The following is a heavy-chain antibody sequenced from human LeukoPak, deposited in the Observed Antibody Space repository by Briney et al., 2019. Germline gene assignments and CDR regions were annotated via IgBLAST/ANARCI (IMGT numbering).Heavy chain of an antibody. CDR2: ISGSGGST. Sequence: PGGSLRLSCAASGFTFSSYAMSWVRQATGKGLEWVSAISGSGGSTYCAVSVKGRFTISRDNSKNTLDLQMNSLRAEDTAVYYCAKMDCSSTSCSNAFDIWGQETMVTVSS. J-gene: IGHJ3*02. CDR1: GFTFSSYA. CDR3: AKMDCSSTSCSNAFDI. V-gene: IGHV3-23*01. D-gene: IGHD2-2*01.